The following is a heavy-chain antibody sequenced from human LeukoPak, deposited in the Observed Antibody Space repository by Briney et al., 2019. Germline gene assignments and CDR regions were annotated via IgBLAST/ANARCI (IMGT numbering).Heavy chain of an antibody. CDR1: GGSFSGYY. J-gene: IGHJ6*02. Sequence: PSETLSLTCAVYGGSFSGYYWSWIRQPPGKGLEWIGEINHSGSTNYNPSLKSRVTISVDTSKNQFSLKLSSVTAADTAVYYCARGLWFGELCGMDVWGQGTTVTVSS. CDR2: INHSGST. CDR3: ARGLWFGELCGMDV. V-gene: IGHV4-34*01. D-gene: IGHD3-10*01.